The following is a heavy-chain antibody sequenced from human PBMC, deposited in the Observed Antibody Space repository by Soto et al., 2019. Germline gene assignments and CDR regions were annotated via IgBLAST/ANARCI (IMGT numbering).Heavy chain of an antibody. Sequence: LRLSCAASGFTFSSYAMHWVRQAPGKGLEWVAVISYDGSNKYYADSVKGRFTISRDNSKNTLYLQMNSLRAEDTAVYYCARERSESDYYYGMDVWGQGTTVTVSS. CDR3: ARERSESDYYYGMDV. D-gene: IGHD3-10*01. V-gene: IGHV3-30-3*01. CDR2: ISYDGSNK. CDR1: GFTFSSYA. J-gene: IGHJ6*02.